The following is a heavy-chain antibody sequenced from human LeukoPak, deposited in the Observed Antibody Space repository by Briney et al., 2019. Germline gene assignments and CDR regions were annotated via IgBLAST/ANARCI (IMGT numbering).Heavy chain of an antibody. CDR2: IAHDVSNI. CDR3: ARDPFVGIPDYFDS. D-gene: IGHD1-26*01. J-gene: IGHJ4*02. CDR1: GFTFSPHA. V-gene: IGHV3-30-3*01. Sequence: GGSLRLSCAASGFTFSPHAMHWVCQAPGKGLQWVAVIAHDVSNIYYADSVRGRFTISRDNSKNMLFLQMNSLTSEDTAVYYCARDPFVGIPDYFDSWGRGTLVAVSS.